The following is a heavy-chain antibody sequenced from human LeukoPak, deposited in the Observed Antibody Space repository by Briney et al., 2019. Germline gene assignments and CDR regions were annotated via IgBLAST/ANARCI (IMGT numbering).Heavy chain of an antibody. Sequence: GGSLRLSCAASGFTFSSYGMHWVRQAPGKGLEWVAFLRYDGSNKYYADPVKGRFTISRDNSKNTLYLQMNSLRAEDTAVYYCAKDLTYYYDSSGDDAFDIWGQGTMVTVSS. CDR1: GFTFSSYG. V-gene: IGHV3-30*02. CDR2: LRYDGSNK. J-gene: IGHJ3*02. D-gene: IGHD3-22*01. CDR3: AKDLTYYYDSSGDDAFDI.